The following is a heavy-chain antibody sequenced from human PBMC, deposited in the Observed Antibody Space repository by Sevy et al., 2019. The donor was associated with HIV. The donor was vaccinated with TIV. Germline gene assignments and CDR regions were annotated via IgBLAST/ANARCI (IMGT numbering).Heavy chain of an antibody. Sequence: GGSLRLSCAASGFTFSDYYMSWIRQAPGKGLEWVSYISSSGSTIYYADYVKGRFTISRDNANNSLYLQMNSLRGDDTAVYYCARDWLGCDGDCYSGDFDYWGQGTLVTVSS. CDR3: ARDWLGCDGDCYSGDFDY. J-gene: IGHJ4*02. V-gene: IGHV3-11*01. CDR1: GFTFSDYY. D-gene: IGHD2-21*02. CDR2: ISSSGSTI.